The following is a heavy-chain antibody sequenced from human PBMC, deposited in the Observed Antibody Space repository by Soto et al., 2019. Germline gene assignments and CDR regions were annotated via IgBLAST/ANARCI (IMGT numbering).Heavy chain of an antibody. V-gene: IGHV5-51*01. CDR1: GFNFSNDW. J-gene: IGHJ5*02. D-gene: IGHD2-2*01. CDR3: ARLYCSSSTCDSWFDP. CDR2: IYPGDSDT. Sequence: GESLKISCKGSGFNFSNDWIGWVRQMPGKGLEWMGIIYPGDSDTRYNPSFEGQVTISADKSISTAYLQRSSLKASDTAIYFCARLYCSSSTCDSWFDPWGQGTLVTVSS.